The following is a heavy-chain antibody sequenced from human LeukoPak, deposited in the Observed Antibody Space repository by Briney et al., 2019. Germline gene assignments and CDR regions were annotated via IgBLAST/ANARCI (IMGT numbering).Heavy chain of an antibody. V-gene: IGHV1-8*02. D-gene: IGHD4-23*01. J-gene: IGHJ4*02. CDR1: GYTFTSYG. CDR2: MNPNSGNT. CDR3: ARLEDYGGNSIDY. Sequence: ASVKVSCKASGYTFTSYGISWVRQAPGQGLEWMGWMNPNSGNTGYAQKFQGRVTMTRNTSISTAYMELSSLRSEDTAVYYCARLEDYGGNSIDYWGQGTLVTVSS.